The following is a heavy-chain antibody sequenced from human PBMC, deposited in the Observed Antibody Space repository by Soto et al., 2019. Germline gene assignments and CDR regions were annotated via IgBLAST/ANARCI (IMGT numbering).Heavy chain of an antibody. J-gene: IGHJ6*02. CDR1: GFTFSSYG. CDR3: AKEGRGTIFGVVIQDYYYYYGMDV. D-gene: IGHD3-3*01. CDR2: ISYDGSNK. Sequence: QVQLVESGGGVVQPGRSLRLSCAASGFTFSSYGMHWVRQAPGKGLEWVAVISYDGSNKYYADSVKGRFTISRDNSKNTLYLQMNSLRAEDTAVYYCAKEGRGTIFGVVIQDYYYYYGMDVWGQGTTVTISS. V-gene: IGHV3-30*18.